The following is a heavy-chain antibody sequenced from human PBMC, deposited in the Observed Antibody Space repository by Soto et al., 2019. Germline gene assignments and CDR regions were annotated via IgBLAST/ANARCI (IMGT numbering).Heavy chain of an antibody. CDR1: GYTFITHG. V-gene: IGHV1-18*01. J-gene: IGHJ4*02. Sequence: ASVKASCKASGYTFITHGVTWVRQAPGQGLEWMGWITPYNGKTHYAQKFQDRVTMTTDTAATTAYMELRSLTPDDTAMYFCARDTSHYFDHWGQGILVTVSS. CDR3: ARDTSHYFDH. D-gene: IGHD2-2*01. CDR2: ITPYNGKT.